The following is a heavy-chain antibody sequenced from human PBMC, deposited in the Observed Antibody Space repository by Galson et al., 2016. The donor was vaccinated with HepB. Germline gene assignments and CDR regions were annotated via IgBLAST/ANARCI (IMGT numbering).Heavy chain of an antibody. J-gene: IGHJ4*02. D-gene: IGHD3-22*01. Sequence: PALVKPTQTLTLTCTFSGFSLNTNGVAVGWIRQPPGKVLEWLALIYWADDKRYSSSLSSRLTIPQETSKNQVVLTVTDMGPADTATYYCAHKPGGRDGYHYLYFDSWGQGTLVTVSS. V-gene: IGHV2-5*02. CDR1: GFSLNTNGVA. CDR2: IYWADDK. CDR3: AHKPGGRDGYHYLYFDS.